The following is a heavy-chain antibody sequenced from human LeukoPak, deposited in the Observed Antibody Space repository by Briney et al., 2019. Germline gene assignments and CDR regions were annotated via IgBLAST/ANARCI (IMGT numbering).Heavy chain of an antibody. CDR3: ARQRYCSTTSCSFYFDY. V-gene: IGHV5-51*01. D-gene: IGHD2-2*01. CDR2: IYPGDPDT. CDR1: GYSFSSYW. Sequence: GESLKFSCKGSGYSFSSYWIGWVRQMPGKGLEWMGFIYPGDPDTRYSPSFQGQVTISADRSVSTAYLQWSSLKASDTAMYYCARQRYCSTTSCSFYFDYWGQGTLVTVSS. J-gene: IGHJ4*02.